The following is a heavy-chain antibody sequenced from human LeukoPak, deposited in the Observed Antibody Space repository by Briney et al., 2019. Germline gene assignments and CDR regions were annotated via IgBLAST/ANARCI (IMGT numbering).Heavy chain of an antibody. CDR2: IWYDGSNK. CDR1: GFTFSSYG. CDR3: SRDAAPYSIAGDHPLYYFDD. J-gene: IGHJ4*01. Sequence: QPGGSLRLSCAASGFTFSSYGMHWVRQAPGKGLEWVAVIWYDGSNKYYADSVKGRFTISRDNSKNTLYLQMNSLRAEDTAVYYCSRDAAPYSIAGDHPLYYFDDWGQGTLVTVSS. D-gene: IGHD6-13*01. V-gene: IGHV3-33*01.